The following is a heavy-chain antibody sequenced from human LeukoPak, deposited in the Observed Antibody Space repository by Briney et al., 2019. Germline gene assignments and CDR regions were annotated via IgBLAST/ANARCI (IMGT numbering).Heavy chain of an antibody. CDR3: ARLSYYYGSGSYWAYFDY. CDR1: GGSISSYY. D-gene: IGHD3-10*01. J-gene: IGHJ4*02. Sequence: SETLSLTCTVSGGSISSYYWSWIRQPPGKGLEWIGYIYYSGSTNYNPSLKSRVTISVDMSKNQFSLKLISVTAADTAVYYCARLSYYYGSGSYWAYFDYWGQGTLVTVSS. CDR2: IYYSGST. V-gene: IGHV4-59*08.